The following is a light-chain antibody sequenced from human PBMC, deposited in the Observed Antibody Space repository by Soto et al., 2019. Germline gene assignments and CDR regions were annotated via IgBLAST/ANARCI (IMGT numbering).Light chain of an antibody. V-gene: IGLV2-14*01. Sequence: QSALTQPASVSGSPGQSITISCTGTSSDVGNGYDSVSWYQQHPGKAPKLMIYEVSNRPSGVSDRFSGSKSGNTASLTISGLQAEDEADYYCCSYTSSTTYVFGTGTKLTVL. CDR1: SSDVGNGYDS. CDR2: EVS. J-gene: IGLJ1*01. CDR3: CSYTSSTTYV.